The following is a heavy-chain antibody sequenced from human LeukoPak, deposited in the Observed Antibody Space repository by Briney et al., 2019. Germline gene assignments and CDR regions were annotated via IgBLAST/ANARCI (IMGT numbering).Heavy chain of an antibody. J-gene: IGHJ4*02. Sequence: PGGSLRLSCAASGFIFRSYEMNWVRQAPGKGLEWVSYISSSGSTIYYADSVKGRFTISRDNAKNSLYLQMNSLRAEDTAVYYCAKVAKYYYGSETYYFFEHWGQGTPVTASS. D-gene: IGHD3-10*01. CDR2: ISSSGSTI. CDR1: GFIFRSYE. V-gene: IGHV3-48*03. CDR3: AKVAKYYYGSETYYFFEH.